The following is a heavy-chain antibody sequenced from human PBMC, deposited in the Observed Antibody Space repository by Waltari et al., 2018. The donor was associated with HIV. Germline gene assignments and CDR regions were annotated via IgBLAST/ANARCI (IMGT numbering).Heavy chain of an antibody. CDR3: TKRSTDY. J-gene: IGHJ4*02. CDR2: ISDSGGST. CDR1: GFTFRSYA. V-gene: IGHV3-23*01. Sequence: EVKLLESGGDLVQPGGSLRLSRAASGFTFRSYAMRWVRQAPGKGLQWVSSISDSGGSTYYAESVKGRFAISRDKSNNTLYLQMNSLRVEDTAVYYCTKRSTDYWGQGTLVTVSS.